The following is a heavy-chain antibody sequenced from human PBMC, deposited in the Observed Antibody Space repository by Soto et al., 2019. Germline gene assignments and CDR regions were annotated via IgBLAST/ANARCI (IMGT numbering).Heavy chain of an antibody. V-gene: IGHV3-23*01. CDR1: GFTFSSYA. CDR2: ISGSGGST. Sequence: GVSLRLSCAASGFTFSSYAMSWVRQAPGKGLEWVSAISGSGGSTYYADSVKGRFTISRDNSKNTLYLQMNSLRAEDTAVYYCAKDGGYCSSTSCYAAGFDYWGQGTLVTVSS. J-gene: IGHJ4*02. CDR3: AKDGGYCSSTSCYAAGFDY. D-gene: IGHD2-2*01.